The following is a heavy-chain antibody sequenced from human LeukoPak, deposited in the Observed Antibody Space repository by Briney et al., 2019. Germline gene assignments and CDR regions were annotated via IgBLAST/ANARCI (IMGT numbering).Heavy chain of an antibody. Sequence: SQTLSLTCTVSGGSISSGGYYWSWIRQHPGKGLEWIGYVYYSGSTYYNPSLKSRVTISVDTSKNQFSLKLSSVTAADTAVYYCARVGYYYDSSGYYYDWFDPWGQGTLVTVSS. CDR2: VYYSGST. V-gene: IGHV4-31*03. J-gene: IGHJ5*02. CDR3: ARVGYYYDSSGYYYDWFDP. CDR1: GGSISSGGYY. D-gene: IGHD3-22*01.